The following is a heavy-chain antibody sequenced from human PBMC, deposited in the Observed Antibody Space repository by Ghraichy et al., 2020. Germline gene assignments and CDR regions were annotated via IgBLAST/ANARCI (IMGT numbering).Heavy chain of an antibody. D-gene: IGHD6-25*01. CDR2: ISAYNGNT. J-gene: IGHJ5*02. CDR3: ARDNLWYSSAEWFDP. Sequence: ASVKVSCKASGYTFTSYGISWVRQAPGQGLEWMGWISAYNGNTNYAQKLQGRVTMTTDTSTSTAYMELRSLRSDDTAVYYCARDNLWYSSAEWFDPWGQGTLVTVSS. CDR1: GYTFTSYG. V-gene: IGHV1-18*04.